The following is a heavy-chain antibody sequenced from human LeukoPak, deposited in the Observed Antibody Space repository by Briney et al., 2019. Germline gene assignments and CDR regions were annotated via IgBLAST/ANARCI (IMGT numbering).Heavy chain of an antibody. CDR1: GFTFSSYG. CDR2: IRYDGSNK. J-gene: IGHJ4*02. D-gene: IGHD3-22*01. CDR3: AKDTADYYDSSGPDY. V-gene: IGHV3-30*02. Sequence: QAGGSLRLSCAASGFTFSSYGMHWVRQAPGKGLEWVAFIRYDGSNKYYADSVKGRFTISRDNSKNTLYLQMNSLRAEDTAVYYCAKDTADYYDSSGPDYWGQGTLVTVSS.